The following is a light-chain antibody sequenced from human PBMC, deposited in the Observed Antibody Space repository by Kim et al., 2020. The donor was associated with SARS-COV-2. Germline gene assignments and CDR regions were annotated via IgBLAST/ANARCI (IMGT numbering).Light chain of an antibody. J-gene: IGKJ4*01. Sequence: PGERDTPSCRASRTITTYLAWDQQQPGQRPRLLIYETATRSAGVPARFTGSGCGTEFTLTISSREPEDFAIYYCQQRSSWPPVLTFGGGTKVDIK. V-gene: IGKV3-11*01. CDR3: QQRSSWPPVLT. CDR2: ETA. CDR1: RTITTY.